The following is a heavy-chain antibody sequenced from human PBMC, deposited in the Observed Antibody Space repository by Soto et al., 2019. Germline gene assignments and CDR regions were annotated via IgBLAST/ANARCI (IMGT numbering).Heavy chain of an antibody. J-gene: IGHJ4*02. V-gene: IGHV3-48*03. CDR3: ASLETIFFDY. Sequence: GGSLRLSCAASGFTFSSYEMNWVRQAPGKGLEWVSYISSSGSTIYYADSVKGRFTISRDNAKNSLYLQMNSLRAEDTAVYYCASLETIFFDYWGQGTLVTVSS. D-gene: IGHD3-3*01. CDR1: GFTFSSYE. CDR2: ISSSGSTI.